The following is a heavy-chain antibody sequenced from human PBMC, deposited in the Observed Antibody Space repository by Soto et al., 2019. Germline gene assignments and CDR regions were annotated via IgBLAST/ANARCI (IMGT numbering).Heavy chain of an antibody. CDR2: IVVGSGST. CDR3: AADYSRSAASYYYYGMDV. D-gene: IGHD6-13*01. CDR1: GFTFTSSA. J-gene: IGHJ6*02. V-gene: IGHV1-58*01. Sequence: SVKVSCKSSGFTFTSSAVQCVRQARGQRLEWIGWIVVGSGSTNYAQKFQERVTITRDMSTSTAYMELSSLRSEDTAVYYCAADYSRSAASYYYYGMDVWGQGTTVTVSS.